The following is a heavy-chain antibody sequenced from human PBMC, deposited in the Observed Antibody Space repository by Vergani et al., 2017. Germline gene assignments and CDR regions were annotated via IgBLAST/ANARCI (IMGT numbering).Heavy chain of an antibody. CDR3: ARRSYYGSGSYSWGWFDP. J-gene: IGHJ5*02. CDR1: GASVSSSVSSSGYS. V-gene: IGHV4-38-2*02. D-gene: IGHD3-10*01. CDR2: IYHSGST. Sequence: QVRLQESGPGLVKPSETLSLTCTVSGASVSSSVSSSGYSWGWIRQPPGKGLEWIGSIYHSGSTYYNPSLKSRVTISVDTSKNQFSLKLSSVTAADTAVYYCARRSYYGSGSYSWGWFDPWGQGTLVTVSS.